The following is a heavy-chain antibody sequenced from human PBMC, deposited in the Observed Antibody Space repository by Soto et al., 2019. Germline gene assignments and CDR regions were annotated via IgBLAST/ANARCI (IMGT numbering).Heavy chain of an antibody. V-gene: IGHV3-11*05. CDR3: ARVLDGIDD. CDR1: GLTLSDYY. Sequence: GGSLRLSCAASGLTLSDYYMSWIRQAPGKGLECVSYIISSGSYPKYADSVQGRFTIFIDNAKNSLYLLMYSLRAEDTAGYYWARVLDGIDDWGQGSTVTVSS. J-gene: IGHJ6*02. D-gene: IGHD1-26*01. CDR2: IISSGSYP.